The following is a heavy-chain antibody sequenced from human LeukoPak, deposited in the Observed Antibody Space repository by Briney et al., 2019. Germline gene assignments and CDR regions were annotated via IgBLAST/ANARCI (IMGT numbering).Heavy chain of an antibody. J-gene: IGHJ4*02. Sequence: PGGSLRLSCAASGFTFDDYAMHWVRQAPGKGLEWVSGISWNSGSIGYVDSVKGRFTISRDSSKNSLYLQMNSLRAEDTAVYYCAKSGGGIGSSWFDYWGQGTLVTVSS. CDR3: AKSGGGIGSSWFDY. D-gene: IGHD6-13*01. V-gene: IGHV3-9*01. CDR2: ISWNSGSI. CDR1: GFTFDDYA.